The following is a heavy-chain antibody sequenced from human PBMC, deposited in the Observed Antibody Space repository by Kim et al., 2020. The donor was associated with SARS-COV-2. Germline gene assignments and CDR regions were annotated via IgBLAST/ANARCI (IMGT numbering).Heavy chain of an antibody. Sequence: LRSRVTISGDTSKTQFSLKLSSVTAADTAVYYCAGVATVTNDYYYGMDVWGQGTTVTVSS. J-gene: IGHJ6*02. V-gene: IGHV4-59*01. D-gene: IGHD4-17*01. CDR3: AGVATVTNDYYYGMDV.